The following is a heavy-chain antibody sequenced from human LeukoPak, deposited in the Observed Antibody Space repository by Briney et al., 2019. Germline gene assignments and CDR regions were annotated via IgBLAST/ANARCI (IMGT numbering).Heavy chain of an antibody. CDR1: GFTFSSFE. CDR3: ARGDRYGDFHYFDY. D-gene: IGHD4-17*01. CDR2: ISSSGSTI. J-gene: IGHJ4*02. V-gene: IGHV3-48*03. Sequence: GGSLRLSCAASGFTFSSFELNWVRQAPGKGLEWVSYISSSGSTIYYADSVKGRFTISRDNAKNSLYLQMNSLRAEDTAVYYCARGDRYGDFHYFDYWGQGTLVTVSS.